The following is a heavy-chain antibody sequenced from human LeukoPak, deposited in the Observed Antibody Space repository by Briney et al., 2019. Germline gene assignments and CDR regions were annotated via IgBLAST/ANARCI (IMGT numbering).Heavy chain of an antibody. CDR3: ARFRYMDV. J-gene: IGHJ6*03. CDR2: IRQDGSEK. V-gene: IGHV3-7*01. Sequence: GSLRLSCAASGFTFSSCWMTWVRQAPGKGLEWVDNIRQDGSEKNCVDSVKGRFTISRDNAKNSLYLQMNSLRAEDTAVYYCARFRYMDVWGKGTPVTVSS. CDR1: GFTFSSCW.